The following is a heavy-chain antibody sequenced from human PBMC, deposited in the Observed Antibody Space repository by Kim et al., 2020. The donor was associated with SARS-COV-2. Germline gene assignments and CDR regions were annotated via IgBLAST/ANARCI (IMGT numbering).Heavy chain of an antibody. CDR3: ARDGPQLAFGY. CDR1: GFTFSSYA. Sequence: GGSLRLSCAASGFTFSSYAMHWVRQAPGKGLEWVAVISYDGSNKYYADSVKGRFTISRDNSKNTLYLQMNSLRAEDTAVYYCARDGPQLAFGYWGQGTL. CDR2: ISYDGSNK. J-gene: IGHJ4*02. D-gene: IGHD6-13*01. V-gene: IGHV3-30*04.